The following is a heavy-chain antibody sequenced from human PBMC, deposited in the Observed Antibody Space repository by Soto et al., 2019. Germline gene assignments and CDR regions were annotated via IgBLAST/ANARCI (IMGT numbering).Heavy chain of an antibody. Sequence: SETLSLTCAVSGGSISSGGYSWSWIRQPPGKGLEWIGYIYYSESTYYNPSLKSRVTISVDTSKNQFSLKLSSVTAADTAVYYCTRAPWGPAGHINWFDPWGQGTLVTVSS. CDR1: GGSISSGGYS. CDR2: IYYSEST. D-gene: IGHD2-2*01. V-gene: IGHV4-61*08. J-gene: IGHJ5*02. CDR3: TRAPWGPAGHINWFDP.